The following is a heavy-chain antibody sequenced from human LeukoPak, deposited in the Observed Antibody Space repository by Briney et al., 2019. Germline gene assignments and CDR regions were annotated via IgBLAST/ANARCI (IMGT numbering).Heavy chain of an antibody. Sequence: GGSLRLSCAASGFTFSGYWMHWVRQVPGKGLVWVSRITGDGSSTTYADSVKGRFTISRDNAQNTVFLQMISLRAEDTAVYYCARDTGWYFDLWGRGTLVTVSS. CDR3: ARDTGWYFDL. J-gene: IGHJ2*01. D-gene: IGHD4-17*01. CDR1: GFTFSGYW. V-gene: IGHV3-74*01. CDR2: ITGDGSST.